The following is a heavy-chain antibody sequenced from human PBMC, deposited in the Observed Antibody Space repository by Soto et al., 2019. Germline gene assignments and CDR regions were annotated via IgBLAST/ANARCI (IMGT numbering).Heavy chain of an antibody. V-gene: IGHV3-30-3*01. D-gene: IGHD3-22*01. J-gene: IGHJ4*02. Sequence: GGSLRLSCAASGFTFSSYAMHWVRQAPGKXLEWVAVISYDGSNKYDADSVKGRFTISRDNSKNTLYLQMNSLRAEDTAVYYCARDPITMIVVVNPYYFDYWGQGTLVTVSS. CDR3: ARDPITMIVVVNPYYFDY. CDR1: GFTFSSYA. CDR2: ISYDGSNK.